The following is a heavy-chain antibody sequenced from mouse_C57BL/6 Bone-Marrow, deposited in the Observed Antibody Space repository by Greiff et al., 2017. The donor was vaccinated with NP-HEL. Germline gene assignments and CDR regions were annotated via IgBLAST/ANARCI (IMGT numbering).Heavy chain of an antibody. CDR2: ISNGGGST. CDR1: GFTFSDYY. CDR3: ARHSNWDYFDY. J-gene: IGHJ2*01. V-gene: IGHV5-12*01. D-gene: IGHD4-1*01. Sequence: EVQGVESGGGLVQPGGSLKLSCAASGFTFSDYYMYWVRQTPEKRLEWVAYISNGGGSTYYPDTVKGRFTISRDNAKNTLYLQMSRLKSEDTAMYYCARHSNWDYFDYWGQGTTLTVSS.